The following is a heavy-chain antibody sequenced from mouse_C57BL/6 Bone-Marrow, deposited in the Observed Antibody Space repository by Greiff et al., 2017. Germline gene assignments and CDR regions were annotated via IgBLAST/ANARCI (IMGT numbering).Heavy chain of an antibody. D-gene: IGHD1-1*01. CDR1: GYTFTDYY. CDR3: AGEGYGRSYRGAMDY. CDR2: IFPGSGST. Sequence: QVQLQQSGPELVKPGASVKISCKASGYTFTDYYINWVKQRPGQGLEWIGWIFPGSGSTYYNEKFKGKATLTVDKSSSTAYMLLSSLTSEDSAVYYCAGEGYGRSYRGAMDYWGQGTSVTVSS. J-gene: IGHJ4*01. V-gene: IGHV1-75*01.